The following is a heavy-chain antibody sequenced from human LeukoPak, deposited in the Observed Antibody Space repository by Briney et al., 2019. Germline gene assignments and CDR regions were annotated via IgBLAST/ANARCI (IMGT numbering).Heavy chain of an antibody. Sequence: GGSLRLSCAASGFTFSSYSTNWVRQAPGKGLEWVSYINTGSSIIYYADSVKGRFTISRDNSKNTLYLQMNSLRADDTAVYYCAKVEYSSSWYAFDIWGQGTMVTVSS. D-gene: IGHD6-13*01. CDR3: AKVEYSSSWYAFDI. J-gene: IGHJ3*02. CDR2: INTGSSII. CDR1: GFTFSSYS. V-gene: IGHV3-48*01.